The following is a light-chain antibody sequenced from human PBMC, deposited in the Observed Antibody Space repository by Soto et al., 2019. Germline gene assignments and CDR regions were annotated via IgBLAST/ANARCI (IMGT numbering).Light chain of an antibody. J-gene: IGLJ3*02. CDR2: EVN. V-gene: IGLV2-8*01. CDR1: SSDVGAYNL. Sequence: QSALTQPPSASGSSGQSVTISCTGTSSDVGAYNLVSWYLQRPGKAPKLMIYEVNKRPSGVPDRFSGSKSGYTASLTVSGLQAEDEGDFYCSSRSDSNSLWVFGGGTKLTVL. CDR3: SSRSDSNSLWV.